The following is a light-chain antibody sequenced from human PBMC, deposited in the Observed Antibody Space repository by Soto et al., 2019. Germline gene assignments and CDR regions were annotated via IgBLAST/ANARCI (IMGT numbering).Light chain of an antibody. V-gene: IGLV1-44*01. CDR3: ATWDDNVKGPV. Sequence: QSALTQPPSASGPPGQRVTISCSGRASNIGSNFVSWYQVLPGTAPKLLIYTNSHRPSGVPDRFSGSRSGTSASLDISGLQSDDEADYFCATWDDNVKGPVFGGGTKLTVL. J-gene: IGLJ2*01. CDR1: ASNIGSNF. CDR2: TNS.